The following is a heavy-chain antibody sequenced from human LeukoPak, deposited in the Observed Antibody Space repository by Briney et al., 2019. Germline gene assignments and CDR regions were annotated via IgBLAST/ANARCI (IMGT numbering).Heavy chain of an antibody. CDR1: GGSISSGSYY. J-gene: IGHJ6*03. V-gene: IGHV4-61*02. D-gene: IGHD3/OR15-3a*01. CDR2: IYTSGST. CDR3: ARGLGLATQNYYYYYYMDV. Sequence: SETLSLTCTVSGGSISSGSYYWSWIRQPAGKGLEWIGRIYTSGSTNYNPSLKSRVTISVDTSKNQFSLKLSSVTAADTAVYYCARGLGLATQNYYYYYYMDVWGKGTTVTISS.